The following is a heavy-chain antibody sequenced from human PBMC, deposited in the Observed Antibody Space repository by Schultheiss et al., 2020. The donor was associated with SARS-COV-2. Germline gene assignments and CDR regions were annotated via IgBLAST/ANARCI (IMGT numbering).Heavy chain of an antibody. CDR3: ARWGQGMTTDGLYYYYGMDG. D-gene: IGHD4-11*01. Sequence: SETLSLTCTVSGGSISSYYWSWIRQPAGKGLEWIGRIYTSGSTNYNPSLKSRVTMSVDTSKNQFSLKLSSVTAADTAVYYCARWGQGMTTDGLYYYYGMDGWGQGTTVTVSS. V-gene: IGHV4-4*07. J-gene: IGHJ6*02. CDR2: IYTSGST. CDR1: GGSISSYY.